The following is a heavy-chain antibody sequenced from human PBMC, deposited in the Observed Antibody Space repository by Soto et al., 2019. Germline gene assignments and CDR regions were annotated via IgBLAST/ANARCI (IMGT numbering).Heavy chain of an antibody. CDR1: GFTVSNYA. CDR3: AKGRANMMFGVDTLFDS. CDR2: IGGHGGTT. Sequence: EVQLLESGGGLVQPGGSLRLSCVASGFTVSNYAMSWVRQAPGKGLEWVSVIGGHGGTTNYADSVKGRFTISRDNSKKRVYSQMTSLRADDTTVYYWAKGRANMMFGVDTLFDSRGRGALVTASS. J-gene: IGHJ4*02. V-gene: IGHV3-23*01. D-gene: IGHD3-3*01.